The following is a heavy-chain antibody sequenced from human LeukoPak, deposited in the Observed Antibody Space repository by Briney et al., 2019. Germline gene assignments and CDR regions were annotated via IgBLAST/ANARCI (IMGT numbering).Heavy chain of an antibody. CDR3: ARGRLVYDFWSGYYWFDP. CDR2: INPNSGGT. V-gene: IGHV1-2*02. CDR1: GYTFTGYY. D-gene: IGHD3-3*01. J-gene: IGHJ5*02. Sequence: GASVKVSCKASGYTFTGYYMHWVRQAPGQGLEWMGWINPNSGGTNYAQKFQGRVTMTRDTSISTAYMELSRLRSDDTAVYYCARGRLVYDFWSGYYWFDPWGQGTLVTVSS.